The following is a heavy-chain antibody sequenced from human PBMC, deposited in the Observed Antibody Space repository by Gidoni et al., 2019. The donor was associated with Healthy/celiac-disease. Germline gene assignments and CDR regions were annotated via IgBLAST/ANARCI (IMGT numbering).Heavy chain of an antibody. J-gene: IGHJ4*02. CDR3: ARGPTGTADY. V-gene: IGHV4-39*01. CDR1: GGSISSSSYY. CDR2: IYYSGST. Sequence: QLQLQESGPGLVTPSEPLSLTCTVSGGSISSSSYYWGWIRQPPGKGLGWIGGIYYSGSTYYNPSLKSRVTIAVDTSKNQFSLKLSSVTAADTAVYYCARGPTGTADYWGQGTLVTVSS. D-gene: IGHD1-1*01.